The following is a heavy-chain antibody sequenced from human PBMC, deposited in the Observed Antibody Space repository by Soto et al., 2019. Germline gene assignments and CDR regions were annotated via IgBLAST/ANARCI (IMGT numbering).Heavy chain of an antibody. J-gene: IGHJ4*02. CDR2: IRSNIYGGTT. Sequence: EVQLVESGGGLVKPGRSLRLSCTASGFTFGDYAMSWFRQAPGKGLEWVSFIRSNIYGGTTEYAASVKGRFIISRDDSKTIAYLQMNSLKTEDTGVYYCTRVSPDCSGGSCYPPNWGQGTLVTVSS. CDR3: TRVSPDCSGGSCYPPN. D-gene: IGHD2-15*01. CDR1: GFTFGDYA. V-gene: IGHV3-49*05.